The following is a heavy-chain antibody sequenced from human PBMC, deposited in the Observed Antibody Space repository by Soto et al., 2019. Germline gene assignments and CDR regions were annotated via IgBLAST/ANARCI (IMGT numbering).Heavy chain of an antibody. CDR3: ARSLLQGDF. V-gene: IGHV1-46*01. CDR2: INPNGGRT. Sequence: QVQLVQSGAEVKKPGASVKVSCKASGYIFIHYYIHWVRQAPGQGLEWMAIINPNGGRTNYAQKFQGRVTVTSDTSTSTVSLELNRIGSDETAVYFCARSLLQGDFWGQGTLVNVSS. CDR1: GYIFIHYY. D-gene: IGHD2-21*01. J-gene: IGHJ4*02.